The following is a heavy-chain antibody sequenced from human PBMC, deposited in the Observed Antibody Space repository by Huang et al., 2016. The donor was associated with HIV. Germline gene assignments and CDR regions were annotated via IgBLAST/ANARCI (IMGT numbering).Heavy chain of an antibody. CDR2: IKSEGSST. V-gene: IGHV3-74*01. CDR3: ARDPRIQSWLNFFDY. Sequence: EVQLVESGGGLVQPGGSLRLSCAASGFSISRYWMYWVRQAQGKGRVWVSRIKSEGSSTSYADSVKGRFTISRDNAKNTLYLQMNSLRAEDTAVYYCARDPRIQSWLNFFDYWGQGTLVSVSS. D-gene: IGHD3-22*01. J-gene: IGHJ4*02. CDR1: GFSISRYW.